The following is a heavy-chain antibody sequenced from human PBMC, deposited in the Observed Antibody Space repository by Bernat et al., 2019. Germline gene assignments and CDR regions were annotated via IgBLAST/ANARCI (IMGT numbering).Heavy chain of an antibody. CDR2: IRQDGNKK. V-gene: IGHV3-7*03. CDR3: AKDLGYRYGLTNYYYGMDV. CDR1: GFTFSDHG. D-gene: IGHD5-18*01. Sequence: VQLVESGGGVVQPGRSLRLSCAVSGFTFSDHGMHWVRQAPGKGLEWVATIRQDGNKKDYLDSVKGRFTISRDNAKNSLYLQMNSLRAEDTAVYYCAKDLGYRYGLTNYYYGMDVWGQGTTVTVSS. J-gene: IGHJ6*02.